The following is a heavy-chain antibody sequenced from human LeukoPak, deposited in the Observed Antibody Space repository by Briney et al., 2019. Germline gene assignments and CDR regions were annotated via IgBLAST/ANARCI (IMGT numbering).Heavy chain of an antibody. CDR3: ARDSPYYDFWSVRNWYFDL. CDR2: ISSSSSYI. Sequence: PGGSLRLSCAASGFTFSSYSMNWVRQAPGKGLEWVSSISSSSSYIYYADSMKGRFTSSREHAKHSLYLQMNSLRAEDTAVYYCARDSPYYDFWSVRNWYFDLWGRGTLVTVSS. D-gene: IGHD3-3*01. V-gene: IGHV3-21*01. J-gene: IGHJ2*01. CDR1: GFTFSSYS.